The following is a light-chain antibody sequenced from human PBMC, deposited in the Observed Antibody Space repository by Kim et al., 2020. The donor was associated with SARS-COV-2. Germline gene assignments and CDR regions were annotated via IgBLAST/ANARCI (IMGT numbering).Light chain of an antibody. CDR3: ATWDVTLNGWV. Sequence: QSALTQPPSTSGTPGQRVTISCSGSSSNVGRHFVNWYHQLPGTAPKVFIYNDNQRPSGVPDRFSGSRSGTSASLAISGLQSEDEADYYCATWDVTLNGWVFGGGTQLTVL. CDR2: NDN. CDR1: SSNVGRHF. J-gene: IGLJ3*02. V-gene: IGLV1-44*01.